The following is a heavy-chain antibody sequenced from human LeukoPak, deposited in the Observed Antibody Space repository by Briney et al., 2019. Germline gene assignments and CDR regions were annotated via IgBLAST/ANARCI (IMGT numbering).Heavy chain of an antibody. Sequence: GGSLRLSCAASGFTFSSYWMHWVRQAPGKGLVWVSRINSDGSSTSYADSVKGRFTISRDNAKNRLYLQMNSLRAEDTAVYYCAREGYSSGWYGGFWFDPWGQGTLVTVSS. D-gene: IGHD6-19*01. J-gene: IGHJ5*02. CDR1: GFTFSSYW. CDR2: INSDGSST. V-gene: IGHV3-74*01. CDR3: AREGYSSGWYGGFWFDP.